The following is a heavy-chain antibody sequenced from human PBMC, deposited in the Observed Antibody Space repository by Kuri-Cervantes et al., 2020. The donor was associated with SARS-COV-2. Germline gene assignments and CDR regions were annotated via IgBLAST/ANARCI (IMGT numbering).Heavy chain of an antibody. CDR1: GFTFSSYA. D-gene: IGHD2-8*01. J-gene: IGHJ4*02. V-gene: IGHV3-30-3*01. CDR3: ARGFKQSNGVDY. Sequence: GGSLRLSCAASGFTFSSYAMHWVRQAPGKGLEWVAVISYDGSNKYYADSVKGRFTISRDNSKNTLHLQMNSLRAEDTAVYYCARGFKQSNGVDYWGQGTLVTVSS. CDR2: ISYDGSNK.